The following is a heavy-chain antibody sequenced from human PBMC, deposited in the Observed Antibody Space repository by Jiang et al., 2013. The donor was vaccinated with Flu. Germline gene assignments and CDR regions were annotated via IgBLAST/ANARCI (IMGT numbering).Heavy chain of an antibody. CDR3: ARVGAVAGRAFDI. J-gene: IGHJ3*02. D-gene: IGHD6-19*01. V-gene: IGHV3-30*07. Sequence: GRFTISRDISKNTLYVQMNSLRVEDTAVYYCARVGAVAGRAFDIWGQGTMVTVSS.